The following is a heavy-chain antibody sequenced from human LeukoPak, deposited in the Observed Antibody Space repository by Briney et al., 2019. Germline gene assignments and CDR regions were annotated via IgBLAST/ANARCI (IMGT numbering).Heavy chain of an antibody. V-gene: IGHV3-30-3*01. Sequence: PGGSLRLPCAASEFTFSSYAMHWVRQAPGKGLEWVAVISYDGSNKYYADSVKGRFTISRDNSKNTLYLQMNSLRAEDTAVYYCQSGSYSNFDYWGQGTLVTVSS. J-gene: IGHJ4*02. CDR2: ISYDGSNK. D-gene: IGHD1-26*01. CDR3: QSGSYSNFDY. CDR1: EFTFSSYA.